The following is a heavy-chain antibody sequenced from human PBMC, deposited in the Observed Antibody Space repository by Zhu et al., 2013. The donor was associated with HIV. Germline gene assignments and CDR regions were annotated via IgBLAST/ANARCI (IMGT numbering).Heavy chain of an antibody. CDR3: ARSVTTEYYYYYYYMDV. CDR1: GYIFTGYY. CDR2: VHCNSGAT. D-gene: IGHD4-17*01. Sequence: QVQMVQPGAEVKKSGASVKVSCKPSGYIFTGYYIHWIRQVPRQGLEWLGRVHCNSGATVYAEKFRGRVTMTRDTSIRTAYMELSRLRSDDTAVYYCARSVTTEYYYYYYYMDVWGKGTTVTVSS. J-gene: IGHJ6*03. V-gene: IGHV1-2*06.